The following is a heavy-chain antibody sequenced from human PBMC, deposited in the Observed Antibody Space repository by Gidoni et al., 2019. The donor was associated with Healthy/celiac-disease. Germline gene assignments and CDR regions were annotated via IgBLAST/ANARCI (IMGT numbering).Heavy chain of an antibody. CDR1: GGPISSSSYY. J-gene: IGHJ4*02. V-gene: IGHV4-39*01. CDR3: ARQTVVTAIYFDY. CDR2: IYYSGST. D-gene: IGHD2-21*02. Sequence: QLQLQESGPGLVKPSASPSLTCTVSGGPISSSSYYWGWIRQPPGKGLEWIGSIYYSGSTYYNPSLKSRVTISVDTSKNQFSLKLSSVTAADTAVYYCARQTVVTAIYFDYWGQGTLVTVSS.